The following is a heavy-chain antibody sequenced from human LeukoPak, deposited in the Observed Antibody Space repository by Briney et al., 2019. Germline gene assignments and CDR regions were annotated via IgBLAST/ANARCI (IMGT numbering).Heavy chain of an antibody. CDR1: GFTFSSYG. D-gene: IGHD3-22*01. Sequence: GGSLRLSCAASGFTFSSYGMSWVRQAPGKGLEWVSAISGSGGSTYYADSVKGRFTISRDNSKNTLYLQMNSLRAEDTAVYYCAKLNYYDSSGSPFDYWGQGTLVTVSS. CDR2: ISGSGGST. CDR3: AKLNYYDSSGSPFDY. V-gene: IGHV3-23*01. J-gene: IGHJ4*02.